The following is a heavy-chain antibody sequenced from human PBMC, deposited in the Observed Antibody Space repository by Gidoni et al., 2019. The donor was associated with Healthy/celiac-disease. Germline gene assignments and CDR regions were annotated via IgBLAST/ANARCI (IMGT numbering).Heavy chain of an antibody. Sequence: AASGFTFSNACMNWVRQAPGQGLEWVGRTKSKTDGGTTDYAAPVKGRFTIPRDDSKNTLYLQMNSLKTEDTAVYYCTTDQYCSSTSCYWYYYGMDVWGQGTTVTVSS. D-gene: IGHD2-2*01. CDR2: TKSKTDGGTT. CDR1: GFTFSNAC. V-gene: IGHV3-15*07. CDR3: TTDQYCSSTSCYWYYYGMDV. J-gene: IGHJ6*02.